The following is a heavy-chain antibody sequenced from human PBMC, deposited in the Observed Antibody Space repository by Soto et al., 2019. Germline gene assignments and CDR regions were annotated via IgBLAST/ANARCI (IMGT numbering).Heavy chain of an antibody. CDR2: INPRSGDT. Sequence: QVPLVQSGAEVKKPGASVKVSCKASGYTFIGYYIHWVRQAPGQGLEWMGRINPRSGDTTYAQKFQGRLAMTRDPSISTAYMELRSLRSDDTAVYYCGRDGVGATPLGWFDPWGQGSLVSVSS. D-gene: IGHD1-26*01. CDR3: GRDGVGATPLGWFDP. CDR1: GYTFIGYY. V-gene: IGHV1-2*06. J-gene: IGHJ5*02.